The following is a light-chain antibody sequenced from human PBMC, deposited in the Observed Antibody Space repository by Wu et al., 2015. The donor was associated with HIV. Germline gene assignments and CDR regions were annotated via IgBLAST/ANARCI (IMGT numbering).Light chain of an antibody. CDR1: QNVGNDY. CDR2: GAS. CDR3: QLYGHSLL. V-gene: IGKV3-20*01. J-gene: IGKJ4*01. Sequence: EIVLTQSPGTLSLSPGDRATVSCRASQNVGNDYLAWYQQKPGQAPRLLIFGASTRAAGIPDRFSGSGSGTDFTLTISRLEPEDFAVYFCQLYGHSLLFGGGSKLEIK.